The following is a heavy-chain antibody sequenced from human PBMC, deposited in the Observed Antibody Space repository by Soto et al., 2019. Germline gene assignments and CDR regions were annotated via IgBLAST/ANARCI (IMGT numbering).Heavy chain of an antibody. Sequence: ASVKLSCKASGYIFTGYHIHCVRQAPGRGLEWMGWINPNSGDTEYAQNFQGRVTMTRDTSFNLVYMEMSGLMSDDTAVYYCARDARGTRGFDEMDIWGQGTTVTVSS. V-gene: IGHV1-2*02. J-gene: IGHJ6*02. CDR1: GYIFTGYH. D-gene: IGHD3-9*01. CDR2: INPNSGDT. CDR3: ARDARGTRGFDEMDI.